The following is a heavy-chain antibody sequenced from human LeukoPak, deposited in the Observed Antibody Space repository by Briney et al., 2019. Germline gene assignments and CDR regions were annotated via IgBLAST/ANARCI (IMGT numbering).Heavy chain of an antibody. CDR1: RFTFSNYA. D-gene: IGHD1-26*01. CDR3: AKIKSSGSYDYFDY. Sequence: GGSLRLSCAASRFTFSNYAMTWVRQAPGKGLEWASTIGGSGYPTYYADSVKGRFTISRDNSKNTLYLQMNSLRAEDTAVYYCAKIKSSGSYDYFDYWGQGTLVTVSS. J-gene: IGHJ4*02. CDR2: IGGSGYPT. V-gene: IGHV3-23*01.